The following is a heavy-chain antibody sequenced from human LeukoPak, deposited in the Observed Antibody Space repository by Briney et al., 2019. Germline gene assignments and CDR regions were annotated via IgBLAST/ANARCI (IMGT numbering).Heavy chain of an antibody. V-gene: IGHV3-66*01. J-gene: IGHJ4*02. CDR1: GFTFSSYA. CDR3: ARRRDWGGYFDY. Sequence: GGSLRLSCAASGFTFSSYAMSWVRQAPGKGLEWVSVIYSGGSTYYADSVKGRFTISRDNSKNTLYLQMNSLRAEDTAVYYCARRRDWGGYFDYWGQGTLVTVSS. D-gene: IGHD7-27*01. CDR2: IYSGGST.